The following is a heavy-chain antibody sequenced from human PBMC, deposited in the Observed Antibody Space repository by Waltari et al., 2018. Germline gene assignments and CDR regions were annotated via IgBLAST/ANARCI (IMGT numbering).Heavy chain of an antibody. CDR3: ARDARDWEAVANTYFDS. D-gene: IGHD6-19*01. CDR1: GGPFSGYY. Sequence: QVQLQQWGAGLLKPSETLSLTCAVYGGPFSGYYWSWIRQPPGKGLEWIGEVDHSGRANYGPALKSRATISVDTSKKQFSLTLTSVSAADTAVYYCARDARDWEAVANTYFDSWGQGTLVAVSS. J-gene: IGHJ4*02. V-gene: IGHV4-34*02. CDR2: VDHSGRA.